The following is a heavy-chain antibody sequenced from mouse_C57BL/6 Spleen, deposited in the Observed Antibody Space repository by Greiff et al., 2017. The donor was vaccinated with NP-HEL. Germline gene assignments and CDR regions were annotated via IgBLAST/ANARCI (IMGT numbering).Heavy chain of an antibody. V-gene: IGHV1-9*01. CDR3: ARCGYGFAY. Sequence: QVQLQQSGAELMKPGASVKLSCKATGYTFTGYWIEWVNQRPGHGLEWIGEILPGSGSTNYNEKLKGKATFTEDTPSNTAYIQLSSLTTEDSAIYYCARCGYGFAYWGQGTLVTVSA. CDR1: GYTFTGYW. CDR2: ILPGSGST. D-gene: IGHD2-2*01. J-gene: IGHJ3*01.